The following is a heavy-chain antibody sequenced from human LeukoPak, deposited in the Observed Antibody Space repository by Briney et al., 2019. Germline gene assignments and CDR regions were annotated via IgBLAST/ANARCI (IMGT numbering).Heavy chain of an antibody. D-gene: IGHD3-22*01. Sequence: ASVKVSCKASGYIFTNYYMHWLRQAPGQGLEWVGLINPTGGSTTYAQKFQGRVTMTRDTSTTTVYMEVSSLRSEDTAVYYCARAGYDSSGYYSYWGQGALMTVSS. CDR2: INPTGGST. CDR3: ARAGYDSSGYYSY. J-gene: IGHJ4*02. V-gene: IGHV1-46*01. CDR1: GYIFTNYY.